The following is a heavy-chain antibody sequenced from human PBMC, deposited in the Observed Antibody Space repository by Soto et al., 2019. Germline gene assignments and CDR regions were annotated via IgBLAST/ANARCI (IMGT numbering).Heavy chain of an antibody. V-gene: IGHV4-39*01. CDR3: ARQKGEAARFNYYGMDV. CDR2: IYYSGST. CDR1: GGSISSSSYY. D-gene: IGHD6-6*01. Sequence: QLQLQESGPGLVKPSETLSLTCTVSGGSISSSSYYWGWIRQPPGKGLEWIGRIYYSGSTYYNPSIKSQVTISQDPSKNQFPLKLSSVNAADTAVYYCARQKGEAARFNYYGMDVWGQGTTVTVSS. J-gene: IGHJ6*02.